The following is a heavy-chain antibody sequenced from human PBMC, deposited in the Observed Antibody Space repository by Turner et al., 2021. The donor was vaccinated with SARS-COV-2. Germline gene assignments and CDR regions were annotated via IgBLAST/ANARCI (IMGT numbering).Heavy chain of an antibody. CDR3: ARGYSSGWYQRGAFDI. D-gene: IGHD6-19*01. V-gene: IGHV3-53*01. CDR2: IYSGGST. J-gene: IGHJ3*02. CDR1: GFTVSSNY. Sequence: EVQLVASGGGLILPGGSLRLSRAASGFTVSSNYMSWVRQDPGKGLEGVSVIYSGGSTYYADSVKGRFTISRDNSKNTLYLQMNSLRAEDTAVYYCARGYSSGWYQRGAFDIWGQGTMVTVSS.